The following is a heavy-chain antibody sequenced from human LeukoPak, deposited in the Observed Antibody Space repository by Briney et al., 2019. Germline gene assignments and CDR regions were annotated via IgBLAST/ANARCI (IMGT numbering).Heavy chain of an antibody. V-gene: IGHV3-23*01. D-gene: IGHD3-10*01. CDR1: GFTFSNLP. Sequence: GGSLRLSCAASGFTFSNLPMSWVRQAPGKGLEWVSAVSGPGGSTYYVDSVMDRFTISRDNSKNPLYLQMNSLRAEDTAVYYRGPTLGYNYYMDVWGKGTTVTVSS. CDR2: VSGPGGST. CDR3: GPTLGYNYYMDV. J-gene: IGHJ6*03.